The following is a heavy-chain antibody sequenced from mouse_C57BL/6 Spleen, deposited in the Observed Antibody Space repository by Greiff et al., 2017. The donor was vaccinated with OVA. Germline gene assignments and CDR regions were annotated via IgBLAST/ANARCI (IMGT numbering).Heavy chain of an antibody. J-gene: IGHJ3*01. V-gene: IGHV10-1*01. CDR1: GFSFNTYA. D-gene: IGHD2-5*01. CDR3: VRHQYSNYGFAY. Sequence: EVKVVESGGGLVQPKGSLKLSCAASGFSFNTYAMNWVRQAPGKGLEWVARIRSKSNNYATYYADSVKDRFTISRDDSESMLYLQMNNLKTEDTAMYYCVRHQYSNYGFAYWGQGTLVTVSA. CDR2: IRSKSNNYAT.